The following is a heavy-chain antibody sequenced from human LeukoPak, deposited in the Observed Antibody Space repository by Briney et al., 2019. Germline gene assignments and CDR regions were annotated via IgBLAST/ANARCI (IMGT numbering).Heavy chain of an antibody. Sequence: SQTLSLTCDISGDSVSSNSVAWNSIRQPPSSGLEWLGRTYYRSKWYNDYAVFVKSRITINADTSKNQFSLQLNSVTPEDTAVYYCARGRNSAFDIWGQGTMVTASS. V-gene: IGHV6-1*01. CDR3: ARGRNSAFDI. CDR2: TYYRSKWYN. J-gene: IGHJ3*02. CDR1: GDSVSSNSVA.